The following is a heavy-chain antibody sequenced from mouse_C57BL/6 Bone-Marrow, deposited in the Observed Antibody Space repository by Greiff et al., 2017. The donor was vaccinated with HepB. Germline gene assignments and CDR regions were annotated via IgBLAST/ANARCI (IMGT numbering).Heavy chain of an antibody. Sequence: VQLKQSGTVLARPGASVKMSCKTSGYTFTSYWMHWVKQRPGQGLEWIGAIYPGNSDTSYNQKFKDKATLTVDKSSSTAYMQLSSLTSEDSAVYYCARINYGIPFAYWGQGTLVTVSA. CDR2: IYPGNSDT. CDR3: ARINYGIPFAY. D-gene: IGHD2-1*01. V-gene: IGHV1-5*01. J-gene: IGHJ3*01. CDR1: GYTFTSYW.